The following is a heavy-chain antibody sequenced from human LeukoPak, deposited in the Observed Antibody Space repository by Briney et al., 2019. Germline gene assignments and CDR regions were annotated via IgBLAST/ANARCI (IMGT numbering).Heavy chain of an antibody. CDR2: ISWNIGSI. D-gene: IGHD3-9*01. V-gene: IGHV3-9*01. Sequence: GGSLRLSCAASGFTFDDYAMHWVRQAPGKGLEWVSGISWNIGSIGYADSVKGRFTISRDNAKNSLYLQMNSLRAEDTALYYCAKGGRSFDGGMDVWGQGTTVTVSS. CDR3: AKGGRSFDGGMDV. CDR1: GFTFDDYA. J-gene: IGHJ6*02.